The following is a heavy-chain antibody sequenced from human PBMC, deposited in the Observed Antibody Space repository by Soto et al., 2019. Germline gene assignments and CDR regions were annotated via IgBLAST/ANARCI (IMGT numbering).Heavy chain of an antibody. V-gene: IGHV4-59*01. Sequence: SETLSLTCTVSGGSISSYYWSWIRRPPGKGLEWIGYIYNSGSTHSNPSLQSRVTISGDTSKNQFSLKLSSVTAADTGIYYCARARITMVREVIKYNMDVWGQGTTVTV. CDR2: IYNSGST. CDR1: GGSISSYY. CDR3: ARARITMVREVIKYNMDV. J-gene: IGHJ6*02. D-gene: IGHD3-10*01.